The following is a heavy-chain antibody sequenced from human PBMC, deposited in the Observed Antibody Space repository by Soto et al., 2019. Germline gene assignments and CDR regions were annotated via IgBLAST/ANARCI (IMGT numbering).Heavy chain of an antibody. J-gene: IGHJ6*02. CDR3: SRSGGSAYSYYGMDV. CDR2: TYYRSKWYN. Sequence: PSQTLSLTCAISGDSVSSDSAAWNWIRQSPSRGLEWLGRTYYRSKWYNDYALSVKSRITLNAETYKNQISMQLNTLIPEDTAVYFCSRSGGSAYSYYGMDVWGQGTTVTVSS. V-gene: IGHV6-1*01. CDR1: GDSVSSDSAA. D-gene: IGHD2-15*01.